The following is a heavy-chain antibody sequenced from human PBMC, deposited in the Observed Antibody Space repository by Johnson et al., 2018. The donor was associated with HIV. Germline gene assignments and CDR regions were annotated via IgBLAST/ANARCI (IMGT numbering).Heavy chain of an antibody. Sequence: QVQLVESGGGVVQPGGSLRLSCAASGFTFSNYGMHWVRQAPGKGLEWVAFIRYDGSNKYYADSVKGRFSISRDNAKHSLYLQMNSLRAEDTAVYHCARDLSSSSLWGQGTMVTVSS. V-gene: IGHV3-30*02. J-gene: IGHJ3*01. CDR3: ARDLSSSSL. D-gene: IGHD6-6*01. CDR2: IRYDGSNK. CDR1: GFTFSNYG.